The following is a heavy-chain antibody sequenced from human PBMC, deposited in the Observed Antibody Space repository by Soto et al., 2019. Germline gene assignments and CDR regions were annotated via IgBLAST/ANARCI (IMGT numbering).Heavy chain of an antibody. CDR1: GYMFISYG. CDR3: VRDLDGSGSYYTDF. Sequence: RASVKVSCKASGYMFISYGINWVRQAPGQGLEWMGWISAHNGNTKYAQKFQGRVTMTTDTSTSTAYMEMRSLRSDDTAVYYCVRDLDGSGSYYTDFWGQGTLVTVS. D-gene: IGHD3-10*01. CDR2: ISAHNGNT. J-gene: IGHJ4*02. V-gene: IGHV1-18*01.